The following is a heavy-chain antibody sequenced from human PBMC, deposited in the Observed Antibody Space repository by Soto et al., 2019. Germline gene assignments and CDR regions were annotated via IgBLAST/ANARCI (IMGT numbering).Heavy chain of an antibody. J-gene: IGHJ4*02. CDR1: GFNVMSYW. Sequence: PGGSLRLSCAVSGFNVMSYWMSWVRQAPGRGLEWVASIKEDGGEIYYLYSVRGRFSISRDSAGNALHLTMNYLSAEDTGVYFCARDIGFDYVNWGQGTLVTVSS. CDR2: IKEDGGEI. V-gene: IGHV3-7*01. D-gene: IGHD3-16*01. CDR3: ARDIGFDYVN.